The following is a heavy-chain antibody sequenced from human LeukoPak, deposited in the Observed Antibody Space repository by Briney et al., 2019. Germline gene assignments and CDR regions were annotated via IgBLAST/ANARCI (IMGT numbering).Heavy chain of an antibody. CDR1: GRSFSGYY. Sequence: SETLSLTCAVFGRSFSGYYWTWIRQPPGKGLEWIGEINHSGSTNYNPSLKSRVTISVDTSKNQFSLKLSSVAAADTAVYYCARVAYNGYDSRRGIFDYWGQGTLVTVSS. J-gene: IGHJ4*02. CDR2: INHSGST. D-gene: IGHD5-12*01. V-gene: IGHV4-34*01. CDR3: ARVAYNGYDSRRGIFDY.